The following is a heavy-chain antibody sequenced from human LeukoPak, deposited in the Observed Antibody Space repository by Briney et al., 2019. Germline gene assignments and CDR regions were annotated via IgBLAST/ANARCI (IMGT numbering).Heavy chain of an antibody. V-gene: IGHV1-18*01. D-gene: IGHD6-13*01. CDR1: GYTFTSYG. Sequence: ASVKVSCKASGYTFTSYGISWVRQAPGQGLEWMGWISAYNGNTNYAQKLQGRVTMTTDTSTSTAYMELRSLRSDDTAVYYCARTARYSSSFQPHWFDPWGQGTLVTVSS. CDR2: ISAYNGNT. J-gene: IGHJ5*02. CDR3: ARTARYSSSFQPHWFDP.